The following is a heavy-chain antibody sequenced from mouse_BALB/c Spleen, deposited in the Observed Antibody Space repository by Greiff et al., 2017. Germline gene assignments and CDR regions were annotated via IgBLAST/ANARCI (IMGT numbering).Heavy chain of an antibody. CDR1: GFTFSSYA. CDR3: ARVRDYYGSFAY. Sequence: EVKVVESGGGLVKPGGSLKLSCAASGFTFSSYAMSWVRQTPEKRLEWVASISSGGSTYYPDSVKGRFTISRDNARNILYLQMSSLRSEDTAMYYCARVRDYYGSFAYWGQGTLVTVSA. V-gene: IGHV5-6-5*01. CDR2: ISSGGST. J-gene: IGHJ3*01. D-gene: IGHD1-1*01.